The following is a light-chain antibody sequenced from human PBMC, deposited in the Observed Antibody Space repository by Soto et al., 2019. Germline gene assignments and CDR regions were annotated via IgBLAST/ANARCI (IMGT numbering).Light chain of an antibody. J-gene: IGKJ2*03. Sequence: IQMTQSPSTLSASVGDRVTITCRASQSISGWLAWYQQNPGNAPKLLIYDASRLESGFPSRFSGSGSGTEFTLSISSLPXXXFAPYDCQQYSGFAWCFGQGTKLQIK. CDR1: QSISGW. V-gene: IGKV1-5*01. CDR3: QQYSGFAWC. CDR2: DAS.